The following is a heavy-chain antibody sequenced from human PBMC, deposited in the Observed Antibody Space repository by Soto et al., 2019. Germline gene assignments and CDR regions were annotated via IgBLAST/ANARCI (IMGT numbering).Heavy chain of an antibody. D-gene: IGHD3-10*01. CDR2: MNPNNGKT. J-gene: IGHJ3*02. V-gene: IGHV1-8*02. Sequence: QVQLVQSGAQVKQPGASVKVSCKSAGDTLTNYDVNWVRQATGQGLEWMGWMNPNNGKTGYAQQFQGRVTMTSNASISTAYVELTSLSSEDTAVYYCTRGNRGRRFTGFGDAFRIWGQGTKVTVSS. CDR1: GDTLTNYD. CDR3: TRGNRGRRFTGFGDAFRI.